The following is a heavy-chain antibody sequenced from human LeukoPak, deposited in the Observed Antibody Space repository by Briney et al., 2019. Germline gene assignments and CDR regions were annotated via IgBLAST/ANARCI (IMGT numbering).Heavy chain of an antibody. CDR3: ARYGSSWYRTYYYYYYMDV. Sequence: GGSLRLSCAASGFTFSSYWMSWVRQAPGKGLGRVANIKQDGSEKYYVDSVKGRFTISRDNAKNSLDLQMNSLSAEDTAVYYCARYGSSWYRTYYYYYYMDVWGKGTTVTVSS. CDR1: GFTFSSYW. J-gene: IGHJ6*03. CDR2: IKQDGSEK. D-gene: IGHD6-13*01. V-gene: IGHV3-7*01.